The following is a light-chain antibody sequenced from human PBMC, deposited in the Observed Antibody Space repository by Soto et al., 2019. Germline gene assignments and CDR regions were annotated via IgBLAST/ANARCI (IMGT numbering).Light chain of an antibody. J-gene: IGLJ3*02. CDR1: SSDVGGYNY. Sequence: QSALTQPPSASGSPGQSVTISCIGTSSDVGGYNYVSWYQQHPGKAPQLMIYEVSKRPSGVSDRFSGSKSGNTASLTVSGLQAEDEADYYCCSYTGSNNRVFGGGTKLTVL. CDR3: CSYTGSNNRV. V-gene: IGLV2-8*01. CDR2: EVS.